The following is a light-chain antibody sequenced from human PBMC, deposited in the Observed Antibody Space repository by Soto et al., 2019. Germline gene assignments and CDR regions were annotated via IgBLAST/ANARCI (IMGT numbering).Light chain of an antibody. J-gene: IGKJ1*01. Sequence: EIVLTQSPATLSLSPGEGATLSCRASQSISSYLAWYQQKPGQAPRLLIYDASSRATGIPARFSGSGSGTDFTLTTSSQEPEDFAVYYCQQRSDWPPWTFGQGTKVEIK. CDR1: QSISSY. V-gene: IGKV3-11*01. CDR2: DAS. CDR3: QQRSDWPPWT.